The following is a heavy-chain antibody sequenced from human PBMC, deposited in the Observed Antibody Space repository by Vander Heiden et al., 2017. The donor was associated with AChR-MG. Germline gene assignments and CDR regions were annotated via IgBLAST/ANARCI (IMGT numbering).Heavy chain of an antibody. CDR1: GGPISSYS. CDR2: IYTSGST. J-gene: IGHJ6*02. Sequence: QVQLQESGPGLVKPSETLSPTCTVSGGPISSYSWSWIRQPAGKGLEWIGRIYTSGSTNYNPSLKSRVTMSVDTSKNQFSLKLSSVTAADTAVYYCARAPAGAYCSGGSCSLYYGMDVWGQGTTVTVSS. V-gene: IGHV4-4*07. CDR3: ARAPAGAYCSGGSCSLYYGMDV. D-gene: IGHD2-15*01.